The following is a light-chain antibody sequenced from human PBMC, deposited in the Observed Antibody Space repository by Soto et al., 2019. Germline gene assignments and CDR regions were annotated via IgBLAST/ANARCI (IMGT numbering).Light chain of an antibody. V-gene: IGLV2-14*01. CDR1: SSDVGGYNY. CDR3: SSYTDSTISVE. CDR2: DVN. Sequence: QSALTQPASVSGSPGQSITMSCTGSSSDVGGYNYVSWYQQYPGKAPKLIIYDVNNRPSGTSDRFSGSKSGNTASLTISGLQAEDEADYYCSSYTDSTISVEFGGGTKVTVL. J-gene: IGLJ2*01.